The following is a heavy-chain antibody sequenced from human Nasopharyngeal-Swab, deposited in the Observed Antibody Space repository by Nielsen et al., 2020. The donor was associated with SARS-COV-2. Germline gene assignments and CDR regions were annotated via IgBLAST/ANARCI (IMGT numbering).Heavy chain of an antibody. CDR1: GYSFTSYW. CDR2: IYPGDSDT. V-gene: IGHV5-51*01. D-gene: IGHD6-13*01. CDR3: ARSITSSSWYLYGMDV. J-gene: IGHJ6*02. Sequence: GESLKISCKGSGYSFTSYWIGWVRQMPGKGLEWMGIIYPGDSDTRYSPSFQGQVTISADKSISTAYLQWSSLKASDTAMYYCARSITSSSWYLYGMDVWGQGTTVTVSS.